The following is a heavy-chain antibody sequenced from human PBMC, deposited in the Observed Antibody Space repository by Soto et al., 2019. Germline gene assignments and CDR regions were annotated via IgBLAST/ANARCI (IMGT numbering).Heavy chain of an antibody. CDR3: APTDPYDSSGYLAFDI. Sequence: QITLKESGPTLVKPTQTLTLTCTFSGFSHTTSGVGVGWIRQPPGKALVWLAINFWDDEKRYSPSLKSRLTIAKVTSKNQVVLSMTKMDPMDTGTYYCAPTDPYDSSGYLAFDIWGQGTMVIVSS. CDR1: GFSHTTSGVG. J-gene: IGHJ3*02. D-gene: IGHD3-22*01. CDR2: NFWDDEK. V-gene: IGHV2-5*02.